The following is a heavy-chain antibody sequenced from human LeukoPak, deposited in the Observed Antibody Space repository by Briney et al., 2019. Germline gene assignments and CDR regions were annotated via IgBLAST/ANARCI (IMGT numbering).Heavy chain of an antibody. Sequence: SETLSLTCTVSGGSISSSSHYWGWIRQPPGKGLEWIGNIYYSGSTYYKSSLKSRVTISVDTSKNQFSLKLSSVTAADTAVYYCARTEESGYSYGYFGYYYYMDVWGKGTTVTVSS. J-gene: IGHJ6*03. CDR3: ARTEESGYSYGYFGYYYYMDV. CDR1: GGSISSSSHY. D-gene: IGHD5-18*01. CDR2: IYYSGST. V-gene: IGHV4-39*07.